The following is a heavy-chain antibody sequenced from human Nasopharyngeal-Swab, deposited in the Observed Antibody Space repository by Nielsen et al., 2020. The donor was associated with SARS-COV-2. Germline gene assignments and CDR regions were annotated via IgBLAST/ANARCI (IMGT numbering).Heavy chain of an antibody. Sequence: GGPLSLTCAASGFTVSSNYMNWVRQPPGKGLEWISVLYSGGNTYYAGSVKGRFTISRDNSKSTLYLQMNNLRAEDTAVYYCARSRNYYYYMDVWGKGTTVTVSS. CDR2: LYSGGNT. J-gene: IGHJ6*03. CDR3: ARSRNYYYYMDV. V-gene: IGHV3-66*01. CDR1: GFTVSSNY.